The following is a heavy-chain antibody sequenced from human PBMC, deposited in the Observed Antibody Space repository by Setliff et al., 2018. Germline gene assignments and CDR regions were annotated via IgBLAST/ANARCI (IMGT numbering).Heavy chain of an antibody. D-gene: IGHD1-20*01. CDR2: ISPHTGNT. V-gene: IGHV1-2*02. J-gene: IGHJ4*02. Sequence: GASVKVSCKASGYNFPGYYLHWVRQAPGQGLEWMGWISPHTGNTQYAQNFQGRVTMTRDTSITTAYMELSSLRSNDTALYYCARRAFIETITGYCFDLWGRGTQVTVSS. CDR1: GYNFPGYY. CDR3: ARRAFIETITGYCFDL.